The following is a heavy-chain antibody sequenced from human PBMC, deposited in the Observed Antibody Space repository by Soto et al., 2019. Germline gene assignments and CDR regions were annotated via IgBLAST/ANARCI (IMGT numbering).Heavy chain of an antibody. V-gene: IGHV2-70*11. CDR2: IDWDDDK. J-gene: IGHJ4*02. CDR1: GFSLSTSGMC. Sequence: SGPTLVNPTQTLTLTCTFSGFSLSTSGMCVSWIRQPPGKALEWLARIDWDDDKYYSTSLKTRLTISKDTSKNQVVLTMTNMDPVDTATYYCARGYCSSTSCYYFEYWGQGTLVTVSS. D-gene: IGHD2-2*01. CDR3: ARGYCSSTSCYYFEY.